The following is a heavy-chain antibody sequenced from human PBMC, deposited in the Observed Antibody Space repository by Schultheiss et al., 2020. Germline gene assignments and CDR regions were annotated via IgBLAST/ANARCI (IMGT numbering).Heavy chain of an antibody. CDR1: GYTFTGYY. CDR3: AAARRLGELLLGDP. V-gene: IGHV1-18*04. D-gene: IGHD1-26*01. Sequence: ASVKVSCKASGYTFTGYYMHWVRQAPGQGLEWMGWISAYNGNTNYAQKLQGRVTMTTDTSTSTAYMELRSLRSDDTAVYYCAAARRLGELLLGDPWGQGTLVTVYS. J-gene: IGHJ5*02. CDR2: ISAYNGNT.